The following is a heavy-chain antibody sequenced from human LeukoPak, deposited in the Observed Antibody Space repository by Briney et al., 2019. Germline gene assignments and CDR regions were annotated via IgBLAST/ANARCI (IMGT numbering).Heavy chain of an antibody. V-gene: IGHV3-23*01. CDR3: AKDNGGNSYDAFDI. CDR2: ISNSGGST. J-gene: IGHJ3*02. D-gene: IGHD4-23*01. CDR1: RFTFSSYA. Sequence: GGSLRLSCAASRFTFSSYAMSWVRQAPGKGLEWVSVISNSGGSTYYVDSVKGRFTISRDNSKNTVYLQMNSLRAEDTAVYYCAKDNGGNSYDAFDIWGQGTMVTVSS.